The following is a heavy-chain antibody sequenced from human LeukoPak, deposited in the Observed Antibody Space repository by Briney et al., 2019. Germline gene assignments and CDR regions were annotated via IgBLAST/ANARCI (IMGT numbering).Heavy chain of an antibody. CDR2: ISAYNGNT. D-gene: IGHD6-13*01. V-gene: IGHV1-18*01. CDR3: ARDHSDSWLDS. J-gene: IGHJ5*01. Sequence: ASVKVSCKASGYTFTSYGISWVRQAPGQGLEWMGWISAYNGNTNYAQKLQGRVTMAWNTSMSTAYMELSSLRSEDTAVYYCARDHSDSWLDSRGQGTLVTVSS. CDR1: GYTFTSYG.